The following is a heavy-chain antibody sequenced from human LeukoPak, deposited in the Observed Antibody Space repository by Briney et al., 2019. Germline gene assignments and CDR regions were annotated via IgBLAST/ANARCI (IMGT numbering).Heavy chain of an antibody. D-gene: IGHD5-24*01. Sequence: SETLSLTCTVSGVSISSSSYYWGWIRQPPGKGLEWIGYIHDSGSTKYNPSLKSRVTMSVDTSRNHLSLKLTSVSAADTAVYYCARDRSQRGYSGMDVWGQGTTVTVSS. CDR2: IHDSGST. CDR1: GVSISSSSYY. J-gene: IGHJ6*02. V-gene: IGHV4-61*01. CDR3: ARDRSQRGYSGMDV.